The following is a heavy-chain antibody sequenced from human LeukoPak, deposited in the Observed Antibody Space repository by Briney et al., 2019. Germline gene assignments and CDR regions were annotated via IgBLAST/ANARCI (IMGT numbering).Heavy chain of an antibody. Sequence: PGGSLRLSCAASGFTFSSYGMHWVRQAPGKGLGWVAIISFDGSNEYYADSVKGRFTISRDNSKNTLYLQMNSLRAADTAVYYCAKDGRSGCPPLEVQHWGQGTLVTVSS. D-gene: IGHD1-26*01. V-gene: IGHV3-30*18. CDR1: GFTFSSYG. J-gene: IGHJ1*01. CDR3: AKDGRSGCPPLEVQH. CDR2: ISFDGSNE.